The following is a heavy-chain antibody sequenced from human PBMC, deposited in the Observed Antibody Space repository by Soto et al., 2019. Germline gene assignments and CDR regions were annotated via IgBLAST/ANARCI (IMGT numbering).Heavy chain of an antibody. Sequence: ASVKVSCTASGYTFTSYGISWGRQAPGQGLEWRGWISAYNGNTNYAQKLQGRVTMTTETSTSTAYMELRSMRYDDTAVYYCARVRSISPLLSGCFGHCYPNYLFSMHAWSQEATVTVSS. CDR1: GYTFTSYG. J-gene: IGHJ6*02. D-gene: IGHD2-21*02. CDR2: ISAYNGNT. CDR3: ARVRSISPLLSGCFGHCYPNYLFSMHA. V-gene: IGHV1-18*04.